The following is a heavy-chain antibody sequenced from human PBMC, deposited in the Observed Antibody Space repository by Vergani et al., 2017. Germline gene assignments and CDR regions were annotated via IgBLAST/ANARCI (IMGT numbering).Heavy chain of an antibody. CDR3: ARSGITGTIRDYYYYMDV. Sequence: EVQLVESGGGLVQPGGSLRLSCAASGFTFSSYEMNWVRQAPGKGLEWVSYISSSGSTIYYADSVKGRFTISRANAENSLYLQMSNLRAEDTAVYYCARSGITGTIRDYYYYMDVWGKGTSVTVSS. CDR2: ISSSGSTI. J-gene: IGHJ6*03. V-gene: IGHV3-48*03. D-gene: IGHD1-20*01. CDR1: GFTFSSYE.